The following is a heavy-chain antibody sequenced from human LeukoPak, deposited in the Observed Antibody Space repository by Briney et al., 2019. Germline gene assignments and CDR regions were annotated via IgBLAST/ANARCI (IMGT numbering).Heavy chain of an antibody. Sequence: GSLRLSCAASGFTFSVYYMNWVRQAPGKGLEWVSSISSSSDYTFHAYYADSVKGRFTISRDNAKNSLYLQMSSLRAEDTAVYYCARAESDAFDIWGQGTMVTVSS. CDR1: GFTFSVYY. CDR2: ISSSSDYTFHA. V-gene: IGHV3-21*01. J-gene: IGHJ3*02. CDR3: ARAESDAFDI.